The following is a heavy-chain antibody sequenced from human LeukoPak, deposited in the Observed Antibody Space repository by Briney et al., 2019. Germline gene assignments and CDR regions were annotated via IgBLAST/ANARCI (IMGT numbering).Heavy chain of an antibody. V-gene: IGHV3-21*01. D-gene: IGHD2/OR15-2a*01. CDR3: TRKGSQWDFLVDY. Sequence: GGSLRLSCAASGFTFSSYAMSWVRQAPGKGLEWVSSITSSSRYIYYADPVKGRFTISRDNAENSLYLQMDSLTAEDTAVYYCTRKGSQWDFLVDYWGQGPRVTVSS. CDR2: ITSSSRYI. J-gene: IGHJ4*02. CDR1: GFTFSSYA.